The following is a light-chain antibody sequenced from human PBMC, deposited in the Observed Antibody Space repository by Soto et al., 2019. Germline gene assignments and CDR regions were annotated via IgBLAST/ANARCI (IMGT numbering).Light chain of an antibody. V-gene: IGKV3-20*01. CDR2: GAS. Sequence: ERVMTQSPGTLSLSPVERATLSCRASQSVSSSYLAWYQQKPGQAPRLLIYGASSRATGIPDRFSGSGSGTDFTLTISRLEPEDFAVYYCQQYGGSPPTFGGGTKVDIK. J-gene: IGKJ4*01. CDR3: QQYGGSPPT. CDR1: QSVSSSY.